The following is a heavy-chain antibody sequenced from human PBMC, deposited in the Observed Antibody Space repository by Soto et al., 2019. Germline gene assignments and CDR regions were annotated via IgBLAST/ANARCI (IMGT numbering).Heavy chain of an antibody. V-gene: IGHV1-18*01. CDR1: GYTFTSYG. CDR2: ISTYNGNT. Sequence: QVQLVQSGAEVKKPGASVKVSCKASGYTFTSYGISWVRQAPGQGLEWMGWISTYNGNTNYPQKLQGRVTMTTDTTSTAAYKEMSILTADETVVYCSASRSHHNPVTPISYYYYYMDVWGKGTTVTVSS. D-gene: IGHD4-17*01. CDR3: ASRSHHNPVTPISYYYYYMDV. J-gene: IGHJ6*03.